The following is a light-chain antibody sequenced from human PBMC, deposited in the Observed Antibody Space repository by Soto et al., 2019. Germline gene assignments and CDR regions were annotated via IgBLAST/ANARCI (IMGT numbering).Light chain of an antibody. Sequence: SYELTQPPSVSVAPGQTARITCGGNNIGSKSVHWYQQKPGQAPVLLVYDDSDRPSGISERFSGSNSGNTATLTISTVEAGDEVAYYCQVWDSIGVFGTGTKVTVL. CDR2: DDS. J-gene: IGLJ1*01. CDR3: QVWDSIGV. V-gene: IGLV3-21*02. CDR1: NIGSKS.